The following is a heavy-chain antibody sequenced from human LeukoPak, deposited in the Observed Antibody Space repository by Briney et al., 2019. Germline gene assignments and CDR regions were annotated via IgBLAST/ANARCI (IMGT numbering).Heavy chain of an antibody. CDR1: GGSFSGYY. D-gene: IGHD6-13*01. J-gene: IGHJ4*02. Sequence: SETLSLTCAVYGGSFSGYYWSWIRQPPGKGLEWIGEINHSGSTNYNPSLKSRVTISVDTSKNQFSLKLSSVTAADTAVYYCARLSSSWYKYYFGYWGQGTLVTVSS. CDR3: ARLSSSWYKYYFGY. CDR2: INHSGST. V-gene: IGHV4-34*01.